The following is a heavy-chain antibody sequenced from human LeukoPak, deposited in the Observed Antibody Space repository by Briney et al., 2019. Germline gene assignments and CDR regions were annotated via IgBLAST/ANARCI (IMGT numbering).Heavy chain of an antibody. CDR1: GFTFSSYA. CDR2: ISGSGGST. Sequence: GGSLRLSCAASGFTFSSYAMSWVRQAPGKGLEWVSAISGSGGSTYYADSVKGRFTISRDNSKNTLYLQMNSLRAEDTAVYYCAKDPGIAAAGAFQGFDYWGQGTLVTVSS. V-gene: IGHV3-23*01. D-gene: IGHD6-13*01. CDR3: AKDPGIAAAGAFQGFDY. J-gene: IGHJ4*02.